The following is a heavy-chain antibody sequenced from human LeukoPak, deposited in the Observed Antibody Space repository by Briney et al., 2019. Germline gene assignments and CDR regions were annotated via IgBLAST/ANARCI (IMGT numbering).Heavy chain of an antibody. V-gene: IGHV7-4-1*02. CDR2: INTNTGNP. J-gene: IGHJ4*02. Sequence: GASVKVSCKASGYTFTSYAMNWVRQAPGQGLEWMGWINTNTGNPTYAQGFTGRFVFSLDTSVSTAYLQISSLKAEDTAVYYCAVDGDMTTFGGADYWGQGTLVSVSS. CDR3: AVDGDMTTFGGADY. CDR1: GYTFTSYA. D-gene: IGHD3-16*01.